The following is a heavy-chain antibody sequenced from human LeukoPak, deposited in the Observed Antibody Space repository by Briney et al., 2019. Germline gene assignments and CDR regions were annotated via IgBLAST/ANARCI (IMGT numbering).Heavy chain of an antibody. CDR3: ASVAAAGSPASYFDY. V-gene: IGHV5-51*01. J-gene: IGHJ4*02. CDR2: IYPGDSDT. CDR1: GYSFTSYW. Sequence: GESLKISCKGSGYSFTSYWIGWVRQMPGKGLEWMGIIYPGDSDTRYSPSFQGQATISADKSISTAYLQWSSLKASDTAMYYCASVAAAGSPASYFDYWGQGTLVTVSS. D-gene: IGHD6-13*01.